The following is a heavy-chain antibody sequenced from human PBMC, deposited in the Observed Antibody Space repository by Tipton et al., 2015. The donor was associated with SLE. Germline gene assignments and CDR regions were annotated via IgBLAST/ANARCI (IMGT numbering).Heavy chain of an antibody. V-gene: IGHV4-39*07. D-gene: IGHD2-21*02. CDR2: IYYSGST. Sequence: TLSLTCAVSGGSMTSTRYYWGWIRQSPGKGLEWIGSIYYSGSTNYNPSLRSRVTISVDTSKNQFSLKLTSVTAADTAVYYCATKANPGLPAFLTDVWGQGTTVTVSS. J-gene: IGHJ6*02. CDR3: ATKANPGLPAFLTDV. CDR1: GGSMTSTRYY.